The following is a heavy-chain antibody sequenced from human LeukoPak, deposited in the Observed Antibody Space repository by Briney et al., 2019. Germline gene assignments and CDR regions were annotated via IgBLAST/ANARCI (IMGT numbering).Heavy chain of an antibody. V-gene: IGHV1-69*01. D-gene: IGHD6-25*01. CDR1: GGTFSSYA. J-gene: IGHJ4*02. CDR2: IIPIFGRA. CDR3: ARKSAAGPFDY. Sequence: ASVKVSCKASGGTFSSYAISWVRQAPGQGLEWMGGIIPIFGRANYAQKFQGRVTITADESTSTAYMEPRSLRSEDTAVYYCARKSAAGPFDYWGQGTPVTAS.